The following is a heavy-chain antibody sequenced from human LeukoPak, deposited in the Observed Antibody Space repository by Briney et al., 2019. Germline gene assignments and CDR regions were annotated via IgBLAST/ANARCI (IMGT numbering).Heavy chain of an antibody. Sequence: GGSLRLSCAASRFTFSSYWMSWVRQAPGKGLEWVANIKQDGSEKYYVDSVKGRFTISRDNAKNSLYLQLNSLRAEDTAVYYCARARGGYDSDYWGQGTLVTVPS. CDR1: RFTFSSYW. CDR3: ARARGGYDSDY. V-gene: IGHV3-7*03. D-gene: IGHD5-12*01. J-gene: IGHJ4*02. CDR2: IKQDGSEK.